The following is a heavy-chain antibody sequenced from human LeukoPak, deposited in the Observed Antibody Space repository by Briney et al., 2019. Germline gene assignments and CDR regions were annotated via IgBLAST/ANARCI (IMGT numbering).Heavy chain of an antibody. CDR3: SKVIYSYGLNDAFDI. Sequence: GGSLRLSCAASGFTFSSYGMHRVRPAPGKGLEGGAFIRYDGSNKYYTDSVKGRLTISRDNTTNTLYLQMNSLRAEDTAVYYCSKVIYSYGLNDAFDIWGQGTMVTVSS. CDR1: GFTFSSYG. J-gene: IGHJ3*02. V-gene: IGHV3-30*02. D-gene: IGHD5-18*01. CDR2: IRYDGSNK.